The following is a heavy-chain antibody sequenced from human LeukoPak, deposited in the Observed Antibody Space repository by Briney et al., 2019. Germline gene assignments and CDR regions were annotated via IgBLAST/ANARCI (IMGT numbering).Heavy chain of an antibody. Sequence: GGSLRLSCAASGFTFSSYAMHWVRQAPGKGLEWVAVISYDGSNKYYADSVKGRFTISRDNSKNTLYLQMNSLRAEDTAVYYCAKEGSRENIVVVPAAMDYWGQGTLVTVSS. CDR1: GFTFSSYA. CDR2: ISYDGSNK. J-gene: IGHJ4*02. CDR3: AKEGSRENIVVVPAAMDY. V-gene: IGHV3-30-3*01. D-gene: IGHD2-2*01.